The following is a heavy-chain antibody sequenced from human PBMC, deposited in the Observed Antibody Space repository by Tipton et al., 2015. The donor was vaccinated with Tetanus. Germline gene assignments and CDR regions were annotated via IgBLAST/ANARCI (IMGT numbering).Heavy chain of an antibody. D-gene: IGHD2-15*01. CDR2: SWYDGTDK. V-gene: IGHV3-33*01. CDR1: GLIFSSYG. CDR3: AREADCSGGSCFSGDFDN. Sequence: SGLIFSSYGIHWVRQTPGKGLEWVAVSWYDGTDKYYADSVKGRFTISRDNSKNTLYLQMNSLRAEDTAVYYCAREADCSGGSCFSGDFDNWGQGTQVTVSS. J-gene: IGHJ4*02.